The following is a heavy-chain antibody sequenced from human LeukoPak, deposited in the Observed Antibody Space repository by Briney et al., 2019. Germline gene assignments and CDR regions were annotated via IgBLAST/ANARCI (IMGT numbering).Heavy chain of an antibody. J-gene: IGHJ4*02. CDR1: GFTFSSYA. Sequence: GGSLRLSCAASGFTFSSYAMSWVRQAPEKGLEWVSNINQDGSETYYVDSVRGRFIISRDNAKNTLFLQVNSLRVEDTAVYYCGRNGALTTTPIDYWGQGTLVTVSS. CDR2: INQDGSET. CDR3: GRNGALTTTPIDY. V-gene: IGHV3-7*01. D-gene: IGHD1-14*01.